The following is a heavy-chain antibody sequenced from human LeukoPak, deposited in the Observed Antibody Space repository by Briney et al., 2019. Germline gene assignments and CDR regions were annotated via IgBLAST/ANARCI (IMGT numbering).Heavy chain of an antibody. CDR1: GFTFSSYW. Sequence: GGSLRLSCAASGFTFSSYWMHWVRQAPGKGLVWVSRINSDGSSTSYADSVKGRFTISRDNAKNTLYLQMNSLRAEDTAVYYCARVGGYYAYYFDYWGQGTLVTVPS. CDR2: INSDGSST. CDR3: ARVGGYYAYYFDY. J-gene: IGHJ4*02. D-gene: IGHD3-22*01. V-gene: IGHV3-74*01.